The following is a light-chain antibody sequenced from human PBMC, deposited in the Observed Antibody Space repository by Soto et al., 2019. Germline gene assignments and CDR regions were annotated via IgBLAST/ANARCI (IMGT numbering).Light chain of an antibody. V-gene: IGKV3-15*01. J-gene: IGKJ4*01. CDR1: QSVSSN. CDR2: DAS. CDR3: QQYNNWPPIIT. Sequence: EIVMTQSPATLSVSPGERATLSCRASQSVSSNLAWYQQKPGQAPRLLICDASTRATGVPARFSGSGSGTEFTLTIGSLQSEDFAVYYCQQYNNWPPIITFGGGTKVEIK.